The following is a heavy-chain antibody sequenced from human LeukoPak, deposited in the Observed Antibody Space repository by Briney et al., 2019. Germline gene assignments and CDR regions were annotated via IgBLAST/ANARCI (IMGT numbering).Heavy chain of an antibody. Sequence: GGSLRLSCAASGFTFSDHYMSWIRQAPGKGLEWVSYISHTGTTMYYADSVKGRFTLSRDNSKNTLYLQMNSLRAGDTAVYYCATSGLSRFGFWGQGTLVTVSS. CDR3: ATSGLSRFGF. J-gene: IGHJ4*02. D-gene: IGHD2/OR15-2a*01. CDR2: ISHTGTTM. CDR1: GFTFSDHY. V-gene: IGHV3-11*01.